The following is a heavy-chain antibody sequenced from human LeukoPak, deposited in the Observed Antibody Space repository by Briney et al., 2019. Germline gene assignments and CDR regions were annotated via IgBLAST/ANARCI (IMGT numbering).Heavy chain of an antibody. Sequence: GGSLRLSCAASGFTFSTYGMSWIRQAPGKGLEWVSYISSSGSTIYYADSVKGRFTISRDNAKNSLYLQMNSLRAEDTAVYYCARDSDYGDPYYWGQGTLVTVSS. V-gene: IGHV3-11*01. CDR1: GFTFSTYG. J-gene: IGHJ4*02. CDR3: ARDSDYGDPYY. D-gene: IGHD4-17*01. CDR2: ISSSGSTI.